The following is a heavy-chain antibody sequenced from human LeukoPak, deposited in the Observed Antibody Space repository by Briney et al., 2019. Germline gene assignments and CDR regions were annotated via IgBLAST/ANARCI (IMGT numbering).Heavy chain of an antibody. CDR2: IWYDGSNK. CDR3: VRGVIIFDY. Sequence: PGRSLRLSCAASGFTFSSYGMHWVRQAPGKGLEWVAVIWYDGSNKYYADSVKGRFTISRDNSKNTLYLQMNSLRAEDTAVYYCVRGVIIFDYWGQGTLVTVSS. D-gene: IGHD3-10*01. V-gene: IGHV3-33*01. CDR1: GFTFSSYG. J-gene: IGHJ4*02.